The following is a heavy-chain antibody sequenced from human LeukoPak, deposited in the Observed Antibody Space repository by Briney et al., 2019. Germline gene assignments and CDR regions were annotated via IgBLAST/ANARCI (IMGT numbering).Heavy chain of an antibody. CDR1: GFTFSSYD. V-gene: IGHV3-13*01. CDR3: ARSGSSGSHTPPIH. J-gene: IGHJ1*01. CDR2: IGTAGDT. D-gene: IGHD3-10*01. Sequence: PGGSLRLSCAASGFTFSSYDMHWVRQATGKGLEWVSAIGTAGDTYYPGSVKGRFTISRENAKNSLYLQMNSLRAGDTAEYYCARSGSSGSHTPPIHWGQGTLVTVSS.